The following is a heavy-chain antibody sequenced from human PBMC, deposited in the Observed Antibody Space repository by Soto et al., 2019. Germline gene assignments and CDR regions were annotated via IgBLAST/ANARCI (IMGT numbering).Heavy chain of an antibody. CDR3: ARAWGIAAAIDY. V-gene: IGHV1-46*03. J-gene: IGHJ4*02. CDR2: INPSGGST. D-gene: IGHD6-13*01. Sequence: ASMKVSCKASGNTFTGYHMHWVRQAPGQGLEWMGIINPSGGSTSYAQKFQGRVTMTRDTSTSTVYMELSSLRSEDTAVYYCARAWGIAAAIDYWGQGTLVTVSS. CDR1: GNTFTGYH.